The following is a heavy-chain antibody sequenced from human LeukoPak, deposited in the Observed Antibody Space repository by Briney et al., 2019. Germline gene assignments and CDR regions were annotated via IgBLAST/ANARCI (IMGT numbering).Heavy chain of an antibody. D-gene: IGHD1-7*01. Sequence: PGGSLRLSCAASGFTFSSYAMSWVRQAPGKGLEWVSAISGSGGSTYYADSVKGRFTISRDNSKNTLYLQMNSLRAEDTAVYYCAKDYELEILWVYYFDYWGQGTLVTVSS. J-gene: IGHJ4*02. CDR1: GFTFSSYA. V-gene: IGHV3-23*01. CDR3: AKDYELEILWVYYFDY. CDR2: ISGSGGST.